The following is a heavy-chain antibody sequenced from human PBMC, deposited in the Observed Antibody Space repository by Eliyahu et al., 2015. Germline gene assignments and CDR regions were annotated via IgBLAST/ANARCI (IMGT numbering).Heavy chain of an antibody. J-gene: IGHJ4*02. CDR2: IYWDDDK. D-gene: IGHD3-3*01. CDR3: AHIGPPRYDFWSGYSFRDSFDY. CDR1: GFSLSTSGVG. V-gene: IGHV2-5*02. Sequence: QITLKESGPTLVKPTQTLTLTCTFSGFSLSTSGVGVGWIRQPPGKALEWLALIYWDDDKRYSPSLKSRLTITKDTSKNQVVLTMTNMDPVDTATYYCAHIGPPRYDFWSGYSFRDSFDYWGQGTLVTVSS.